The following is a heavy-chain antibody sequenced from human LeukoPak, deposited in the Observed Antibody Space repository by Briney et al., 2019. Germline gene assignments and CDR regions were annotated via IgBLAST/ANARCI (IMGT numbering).Heavy chain of an antibody. J-gene: IGHJ4*02. Sequence: GGSLRLSCAASGFTFSSYSMNWVRQAPGKGLEWVSSISSSSGYIYYADSVKGRFTISRDNAKNSLYLQMNSLRAEDTAVYYCALIIGNNGLFDYWGQGTLVTVSS. V-gene: IGHV3-21*01. CDR3: ALIIGNNGLFDY. CDR1: GFTFSSYS. D-gene: IGHD2-8*01. CDR2: ISSSSGYI.